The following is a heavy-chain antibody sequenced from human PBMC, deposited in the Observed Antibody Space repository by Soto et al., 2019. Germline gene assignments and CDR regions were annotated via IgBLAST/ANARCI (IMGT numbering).Heavy chain of an antibody. V-gene: IGHV3-74*01. Sequence: EVQLVESGGGLVQPGGSLRLSCGASGFTFSSYWMHWVRQAPGKGLVWVSRVNIDESRTSYADSVKGRFTISRDNAKNTLYLQKNNPRADDTAVYYCARVLNGQWYFDYWGQGTQVTLSS. CDR1: GFTFSSYW. CDR2: VNIDESRT. J-gene: IGHJ4*02. D-gene: IGHD6-19*01. CDR3: ARVLNGQWYFDY.